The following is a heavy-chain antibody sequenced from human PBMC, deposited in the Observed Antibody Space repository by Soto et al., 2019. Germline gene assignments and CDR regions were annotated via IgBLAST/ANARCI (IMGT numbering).Heavy chain of an antibody. V-gene: IGHV4-30-4*01. Sequence: SETLSLTCTVSGGSISSGDYYWSWIRQPPGKGLEWIGYIYYSGSTYYNPSLKSRVTISVDTSKNQFSLKLSSVTAADTAVYYCARDQSDYGLDYWGQGTLVTVSS. CDR3: ARDQSDYGLDY. J-gene: IGHJ4*02. CDR2: IYYSGST. CDR1: GGSISSGDYY. D-gene: IGHD4-17*01.